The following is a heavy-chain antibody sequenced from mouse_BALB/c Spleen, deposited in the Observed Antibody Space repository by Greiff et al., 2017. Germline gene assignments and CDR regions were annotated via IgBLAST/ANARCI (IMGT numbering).Heavy chain of an antibody. CDR3: AREVRRGYAMDY. D-gene: IGHD2-14*01. V-gene: IGHV3-2*02. Sequence: EVKLQESGPGLVKPSQSLSLTCTVTGYSITSDYAWNWIRQFPGNQLEWMGYISYSGSTSYNPSLKSRISITRDTSKNQFFLQLNSVTTEDTATYYCAREVRRGYAMDYWGQGTSVTVSS. CDR2: ISYSGST. J-gene: IGHJ4*01. CDR1: GYSITSDYA.